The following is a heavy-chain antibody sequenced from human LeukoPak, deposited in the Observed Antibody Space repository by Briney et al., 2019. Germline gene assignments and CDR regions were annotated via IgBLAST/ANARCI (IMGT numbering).Heavy chain of an antibody. V-gene: IGHV3-23*01. Sequence: GGSLRLSCAASGFTFSSYAMSWVRQAPGKGLEWVSAISGSGGSTYYADSVKGRFTISRDNSKNTLYLQMNSLRAEDTAVYYCAKSGHYDSSGYYLAPFDYWGQGTLVTVSS. CDR1: GFTFSSYA. J-gene: IGHJ4*02. CDR3: AKSGHYDSSGYYLAPFDY. D-gene: IGHD3-22*01. CDR2: ISGSGGST.